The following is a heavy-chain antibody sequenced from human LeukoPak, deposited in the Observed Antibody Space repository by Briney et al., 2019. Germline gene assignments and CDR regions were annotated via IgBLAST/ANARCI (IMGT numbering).Heavy chain of an antibody. CDR3: TRMTTGHDY. CDR1: GVSFDDYY. V-gene: IGHV4-34*01. Sequence: SETLSLTCAVSGVSFDDYYWSWVRQTPGKGLAWLGEINHSGYTNDSPSLKSRVTLSIDTSNKQFSLNLRSVTVADAGIYYCTRMTTGHDYWGQGTLVTVSS. D-gene: IGHD4-17*01. CDR2: INHSGYT. J-gene: IGHJ4*02.